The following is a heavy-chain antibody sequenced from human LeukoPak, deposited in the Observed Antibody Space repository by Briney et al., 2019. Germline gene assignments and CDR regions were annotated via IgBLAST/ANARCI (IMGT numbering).Heavy chain of an antibody. CDR1: GFTFSRYS. D-gene: IGHD3-10*01. CDR2: INHSGST. CDR3: AGGLLWFGEGVANMDV. V-gene: IGHV4-34*01. J-gene: IGHJ6*03. Sequence: GSLRLSCAASGFTFSRYSMNWVRQPPGKGLEWIGEINHSGSTNYNPSLKSRVTISVDTSKNQFSLKLSSVTAADTAVYYCAGGLLWFGEGVANMDVWGKGTTVTISS.